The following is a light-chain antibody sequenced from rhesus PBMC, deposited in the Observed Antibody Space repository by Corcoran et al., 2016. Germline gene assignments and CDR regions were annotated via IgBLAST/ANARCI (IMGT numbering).Light chain of an antibody. Sequence: EIVMTQSPATLALSPGERATLSCRASQSVSSYLAWYQQKPGQAPRLLIYGASSRATGIPDRFSGSGSGTEFTLTISSLEPEDVGVYVCLQSSNWPRTFGQGTKVEIK. CDR3: LQSSNWPRT. V-gene: IGKV3-24*04. J-gene: IGKJ1*01. CDR1: QSVSSY. CDR2: GAS.